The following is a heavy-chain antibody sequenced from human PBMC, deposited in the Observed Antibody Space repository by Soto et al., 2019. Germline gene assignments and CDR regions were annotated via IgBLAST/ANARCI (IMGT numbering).Heavy chain of an antibody. CDR3: ARGYHRDFLEWLSPHSDYYMDV. D-gene: IGHD3-3*01. CDR1: GGSISSSSYY. Sequence: PSETLSLTCTVSGGSISSSSYYWGWIRQPPGKGQEWIGSIYNSGSTYYNPSLKNRVTISVDTSKNQFSLKLSSVTAADTAVYYCARGYHRDFLEWLSPHSDYYMDVWGKGTTVTVSS. J-gene: IGHJ6*03. CDR2: IYNSGST. V-gene: IGHV4-39*01.